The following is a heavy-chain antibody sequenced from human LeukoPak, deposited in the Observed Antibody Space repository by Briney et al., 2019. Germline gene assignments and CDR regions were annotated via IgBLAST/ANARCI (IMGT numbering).Heavy chain of an antibody. CDR3: ARDIASSSWYRGSWFDP. J-gene: IGHJ5*02. CDR2: IIPIFGTA. CDR1: GGTFSSYA. Sequence: GSSVKVSCKASGGTFSSYAISWVRQAPGQGREWMGRIIPIFGTANYAQKFQGRVTITTDESTSTAYMELSSLRSEDTAVYYCARDIASSSWYRGSWFDPWGQGTLVTVSS. V-gene: IGHV1-69*05. D-gene: IGHD6-13*01.